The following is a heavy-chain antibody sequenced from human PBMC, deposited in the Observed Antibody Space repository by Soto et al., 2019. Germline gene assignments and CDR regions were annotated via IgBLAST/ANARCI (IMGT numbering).Heavy chain of an antibody. J-gene: IGHJ1*01. CDR2: ISGGGGTT. V-gene: IGHV3-23*01. CDR3: AKDQAGAGTISRYFRD. Sequence: EVQLLESGGGLVQPEGSLRLSCAASGFTFSTYAMSWVRQAPGKGLEWVSGISGGGGTTYYADSVKGRFTISRDNSKNTVYLQVNSLRAEDTAVYYCAKDQAGAGTISRYFRDWGQGTLVTVSS. D-gene: IGHD6-13*01. CDR1: GFTFSTYA.